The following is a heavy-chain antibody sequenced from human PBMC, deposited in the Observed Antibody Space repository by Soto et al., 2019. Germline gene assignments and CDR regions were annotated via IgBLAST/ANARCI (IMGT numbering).Heavy chain of an antibody. J-gene: IGHJ4*02. Sequence: QVHLVQSGAEVKKPGSSVKVSCTVSGDTFNLFVINFTMYSISWVRQAPGQGLEWVGGIIPMLGTPSYAQRLHDRVTITAEKDTTTEYLQVSILTHEEAAVYDCASERARYDRSGYDGPDDLGQVTLVTV. D-gene: IGHD3-22*01. CDR2: IIPMLGTP. CDR1: GDTFNLFVINFTMYS. V-gene: IGHV1-69*06. CDR3: ASERARYDRSGYDGPDD.